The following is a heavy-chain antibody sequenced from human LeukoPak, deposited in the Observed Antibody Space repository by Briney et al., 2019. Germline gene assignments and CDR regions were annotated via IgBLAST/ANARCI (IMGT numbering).Heavy chain of an antibody. Sequence: GGSLRLSCAASGFTFSSYWMSWVRQAPGKGLGWVSYISSSGSTIYYADSVKGRFTISRDNAKNSLYLQMNSLRAEDTAVYYCAELGITMIGGVWGKGTTVTISS. V-gene: IGHV3-48*04. J-gene: IGHJ6*04. CDR2: ISSSGSTI. CDR1: GFTFSSYW. D-gene: IGHD3-10*02. CDR3: AELGITMIGGV.